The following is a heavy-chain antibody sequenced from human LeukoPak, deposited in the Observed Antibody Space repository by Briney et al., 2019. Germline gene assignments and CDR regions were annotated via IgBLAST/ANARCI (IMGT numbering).Heavy chain of an antibody. Sequence: PGGSLRLSCAASGFTFSSYAMSWARQAPGKGLEWVSAISGSGGGTYYADSVKGRFTISRDNSKNTLYLQMNSLRAEDTAVYYCAKFLVKVTTPFDSWGQGTLVTVSS. J-gene: IGHJ4*02. CDR2: ISGSGGGT. D-gene: IGHD4-17*01. CDR3: AKFLVKVTTPFDS. CDR1: GFTFSSYA. V-gene: IGHV3-23*01.